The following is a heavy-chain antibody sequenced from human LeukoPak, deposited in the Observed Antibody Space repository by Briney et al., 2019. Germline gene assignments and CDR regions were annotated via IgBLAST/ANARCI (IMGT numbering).Heavy chain of an antibody. J-gene: IGHJ4*02. V-gene: IGHV1-2*02. D-gene: IGHD6-6*01. CDR2: IAPNSGAT. CDR1: GYTFTGYY. Sequence: ASVKVSCKTSGYTFTGYYIHLLRQAPGQGLEWMAWIAPNSGATNYAHKFQGRVTMTRDTSISTAYMEVSSLRSEDTAVYYCATETAARPLDYWGQGTLVTVSS. CDR3: ATETAARPLDY.